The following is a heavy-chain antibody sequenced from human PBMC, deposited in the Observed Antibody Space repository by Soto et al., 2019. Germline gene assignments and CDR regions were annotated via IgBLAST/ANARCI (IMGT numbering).Heavy chain of an antibody. CDR1: GFSLNTNGMG. D-gene: IGHD2-15*01. CDR3: AGWNYDSGLDV. J-gene: IGHJ6*02. CDR2: IYWDEDK. V-gene: IGHV2-5*02. Sequence: QITLKESGPTLVRPTQTLTLTCSFSGFSLNTNGMGVGWIRQPPGKALEWIAFIYWDEDKRYSPSLKTRLTGTTDDSKNEVVLTLTNLDPLYTGTYSCAGWNYDSGLDVWGHWTTVSFSS.